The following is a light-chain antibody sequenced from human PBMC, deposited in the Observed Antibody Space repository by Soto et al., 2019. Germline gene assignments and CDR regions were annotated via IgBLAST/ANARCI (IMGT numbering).Light chain of an antibody. CDR3: TSFTSSSPQV. CDR2: EVS. Sequence: QSVLTQPASVSGSPGQSITISCTGTSGDVDAFDYVSWYQQHPGKAPKLMIFEVSDRPSGVSDRFSGSKSGSTASLTISGLHAEDEADYFCTSFTSSSPQVFGTGPKV. J-gene: IGLJ1*01. V-gene: IGLV2-14*01. CDR1: SGDVDAFDY.